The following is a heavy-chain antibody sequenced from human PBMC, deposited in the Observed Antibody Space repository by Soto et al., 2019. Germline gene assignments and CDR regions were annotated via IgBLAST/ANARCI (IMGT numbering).Heavy chain of an antibody. CDR3: ARSQEVVVVPAPPIDY. D-gene: IGHD2-15*01. V-gene: IGHV1-46*01. CDR2: INPSGGGT. CDR1: GYTFSNYY. Sequence: QVQLVQSGAEVKKPGASVKLSCKTSGYTFSNYYINWVRQAPGQGLQWMGRINPSGGGTIYAQNFQGRVTMTRVTSTSTVYMDLSSLSSEDTAVYYCARSQEVVVVPAPPIDYWGQGTLVTVSS. J-gene: IGHJ4*02.